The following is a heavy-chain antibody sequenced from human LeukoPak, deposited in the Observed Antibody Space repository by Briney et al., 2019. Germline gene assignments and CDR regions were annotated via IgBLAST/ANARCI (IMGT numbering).Heavy chain of an antibody. CDR1: GFTFSSYA. V-gene: IGHV3-23*01. J-gene: IGHJ4*02. CDR2: ISGSGGFI. Sequence: GGSLRLSCAASGFTFSSYAMSWVRQAPGKGLEWVSGISGSGGFIYYADSVKGRFTISRDNSKNTLYLQMNSLRAEDTAVYYCAKDGVPSRYFGRNYFDYWGQGTLVTVSS. D-gene: IGHD2-8*01. CDR3: AKDGVPSRYFGRNYFDY.